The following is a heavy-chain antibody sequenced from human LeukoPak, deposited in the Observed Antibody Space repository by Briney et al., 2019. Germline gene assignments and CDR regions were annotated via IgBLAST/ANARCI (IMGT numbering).Heavy chain of an antibody. J-gene: IGHJ4*02. CDR3: ARTYDSSGFYFDY. Sequence: GGSLRLSCAASGFTFSSYGMSWVRQAPGKGLEWVSVIYSGGSTYYADSVKGRFTISRDNSKNTLYLQMNSLRAEDTAVYYCARTYDSSGFYFDYWGQGTLVTVSS. V-gene: IGHV3-66*01. CDR1: GFTFSSYG. CDR2: IYSGGST. D-gene: IGHD3-22*01.